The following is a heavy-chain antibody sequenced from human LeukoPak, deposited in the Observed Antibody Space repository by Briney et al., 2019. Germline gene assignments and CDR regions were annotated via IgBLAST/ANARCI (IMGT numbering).Heavy chain of an antibody. J-gene: IGHJ4*02. V-gene: IGHV3-21*01. CDR1: GFTVSSNY. CDR2: ISRSSTYI. D-gene: IGHD1-1*01. CDR3: ARLETTPYYFDY. Sequence: GGSLRLSCAASGFTVSSNYMSWVRQGPGKGLECVSSISRSSTYISYADSVKGRFTISRDNAKNSLYLQMNSLRAEDTAVYYCARLETTPYYFDYWGQGTLVTVSS.